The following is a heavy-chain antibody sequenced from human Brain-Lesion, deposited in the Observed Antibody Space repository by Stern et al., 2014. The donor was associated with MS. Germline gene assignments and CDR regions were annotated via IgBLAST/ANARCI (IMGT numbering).Heavy chain of an antibody. CDR2: IFNSGST. CDR3: ARGRVVPGFQYYATDV. V-gene: IGHV4-61*02. J-gene: IGHJ6*02. D-gene: IGHD2-2*01. Sequence: QVQLQESGPGLVKPSQTLSLSCTVSGGSISSGGYYWSWIRQPAGKGLVWIGRIFNSGSTSYNPSHKSRVTISIDTSKNKFSLRLNSMTAADTAVYYCARGRVVPGFQYYATDVWGQGTTVIVSS. CDR1: GGSISSGGYY.